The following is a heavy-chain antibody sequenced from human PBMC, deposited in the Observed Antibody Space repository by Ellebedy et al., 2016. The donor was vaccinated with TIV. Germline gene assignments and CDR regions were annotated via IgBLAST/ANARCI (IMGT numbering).Heavy chain of an antibody. J-gene: IGHJ6*02. CDR3: ARGWRPYYYYFYAMDV. D-gene: IGHD2-15*01. Sequence: GESLKISXAASGFTSSDYFMTWVRQAPGKGLEWLSYISTSGSTVYYADSMKGRFTVSRDNAKNSLYLEMSSLRAEDTAVYYCARGWRPYYYYFYAMDVWGQGTTVTVSS. CDR1: GFTSSDYF. CDR2: ISTSGSTV. V-gene: IGHV3-11*01.